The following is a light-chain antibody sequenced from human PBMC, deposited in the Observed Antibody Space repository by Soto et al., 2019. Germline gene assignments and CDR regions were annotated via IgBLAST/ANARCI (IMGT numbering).Light chain of an antibody. CDR3: QQYRSSPPFT. V-gene: IGKV3-20*01. CDR2: GAS. Sequence: EIVLTQSPGTLSLSPGERATLSCRASQSVSSSYLAWYQQKPGQAPRLLIYGASSSATGIPDRFSASGSGTDFTLTISRLEPEHFAVYYCQQYRSSPPFTFGPGTKVDIK. J-gene: IGKJ3*01. CDR1: QSVSSSY.